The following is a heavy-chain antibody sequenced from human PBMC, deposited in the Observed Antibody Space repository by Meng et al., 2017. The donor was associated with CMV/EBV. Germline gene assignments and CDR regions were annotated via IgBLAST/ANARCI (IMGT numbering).Heavy chain of an antibody. J-gene: IGHJ4*02. CDR3: AKRRTGHSSGDDY. V-gene: IGHV3-23*01. Sequence: GESLKISCAASGFSFSSYAMNWVRQAPGKGLEWVSTISGSGGSTYYADSVKGRFTISRDNSKNALYLQMNSLRAEDTAVYYCAKRRTGHSSGDDYWGQGTLVTVSS. D-gene: IGHD6-25*01. CDR1: GFSFSSYA. CDR2: ISGSGGST.